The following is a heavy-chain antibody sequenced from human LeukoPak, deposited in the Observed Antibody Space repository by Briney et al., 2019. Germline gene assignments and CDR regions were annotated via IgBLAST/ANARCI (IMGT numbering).Heavy chain of an antibody. Sequence: SETLSLTCTVSGGSISSGGYYWSRIRQHPGKGLEWIGYIYYSGSTYYNPSLKSRVTISVDTSKNQFSLKLSSVTAADTAVYYCARSFIAAATYDYWGQGTLVTVSS. D-gene: IGHD6-13*01. CDR1: GGSISSGGYY. CDR3: ARSFIAAATYDY. V-gene: IGHV4-31*03. CDR2: IYYSGST. J-gene: IGHJ4*02.